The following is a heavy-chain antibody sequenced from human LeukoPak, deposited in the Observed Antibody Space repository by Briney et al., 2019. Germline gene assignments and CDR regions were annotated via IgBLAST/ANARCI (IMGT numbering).Heavy chain of an antibody. D-gene: IGHD3-22*01. V-gene: IGHV3-23*01. Sequence: GGSLRLSCAASGLTFNRDAMIWVRQAPGRGLEWVSTISGNGGSTYYADSVKGRFTISRDNAKNSLYLQMNSLRAEDTALYYCAKGPTYYYDSTTEYYFDYWGQGTLVTVSS. CDR3: AKGPTYYYDSTTEYYFDY. J-gene: IGHJ4*02. CDR2: ISGNGGST. CDR1: GLTFNRDA.